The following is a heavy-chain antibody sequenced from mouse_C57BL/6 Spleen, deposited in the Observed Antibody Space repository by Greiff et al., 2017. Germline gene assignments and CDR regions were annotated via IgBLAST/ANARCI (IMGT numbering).Heavy chain of an antibody. Sequence: QVQLQQPGAELVKPGASVKLSCKASGYTFTSYWMQWVKQRPGQGLEWIGEIDPSDSYTNYNQKFKGKATLTVDTSSSTAYMQLSSLTSEDSAVYYWARGAYWGQGTLVTVSA. CDR1: GYTFTSYW. CDR3: ARGAY. J-gene: IGHJ3*01. V-gene: IGHV1-50*01. CDR2: IDPSDSYT.